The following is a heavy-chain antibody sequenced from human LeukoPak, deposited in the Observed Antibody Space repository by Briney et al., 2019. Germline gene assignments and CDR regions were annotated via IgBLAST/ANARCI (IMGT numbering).Heavy chain of an antibody. CDR1: GFIFDDYA. V-gene: IGHV3-9*01. CDR2: ISWKSGSI. CDR3: AKVGLYYDSSGYYDY. D-gene: IGHD3-22*01. Sequence: GGSLRLSCAASGFIFDDYAIHWVRQAPGKGLEWVSGISWKSGSIGYADSVKGRFTISRDNAKNSLYLQMNSLRAEDTALYYCAKVGLYYDSSGYYDYWGQGTLVTVSS. J-gene: IGHJ4*02.